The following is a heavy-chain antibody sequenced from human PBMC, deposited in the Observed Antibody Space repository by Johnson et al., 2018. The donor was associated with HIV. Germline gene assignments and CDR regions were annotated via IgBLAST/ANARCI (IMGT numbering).Heavy chain of an antibody. Sequence: QVQLVESGGGVVQPGRSLRLSCAASGFTFSSYAMHWVRQAPGKGLEWVAVISYDGSNQYYADSVKGRFTISRDNSKNTLYLQMNNLRVEDTAVYYCASNPRWTYDGFDIWGQGTMVTVSS. V-gene: IGHV3-30-3*01. J-gene: IGHJ3*02. CDR2: ISYDGSNQ. D-gene: IGHD3/OR15-3a*01. CDR1: GFTFSSYA. CDR3: ASNPRWTYDGFDI.